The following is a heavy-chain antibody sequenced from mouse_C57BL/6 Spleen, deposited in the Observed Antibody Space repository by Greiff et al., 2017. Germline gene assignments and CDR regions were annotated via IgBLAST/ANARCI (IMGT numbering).Heavy chain of an antibody. CDR1: GYTFTSYT. Sequence: VQLQQSGAELARPGASVKMSCKASGYTFTSYTMHWVKQRPGQGLEWIGYINPSSGYTKYNQKFKDKATLTADKSSSTAYMQLSSLTSEDSAVYYCSWARDYAMDYWGQGTSVTVSS. D-gene: IGHD3-1*01. CDR3: SWARDYAMDY. J-gene: IGHJ4*01. CDR2: INPSSGYT. V-gene: IGHV1-4*01.